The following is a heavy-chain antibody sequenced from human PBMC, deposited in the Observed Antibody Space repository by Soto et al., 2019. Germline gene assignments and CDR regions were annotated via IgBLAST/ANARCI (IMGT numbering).Heavy chain of an antibody. J-gene: IGHJ4*02. Sequence: SQTLSLTCAISWDSVSSNSAAWNWIMQSPSRGLEWLGRTYYRSKWYYDYAVAVKSRITIHPDASNNQLSLQLNSVTPEDTAVYYCERDYSGYAYLDYWDQGTLVTVSS. CDR2: TYYRSKWYY. V-gene: IGHV6-1*01. CDR1: WDSVSSNSAA. CDR3: ERDYSGYAYLDY. D-gene: IGHD5-12*01.